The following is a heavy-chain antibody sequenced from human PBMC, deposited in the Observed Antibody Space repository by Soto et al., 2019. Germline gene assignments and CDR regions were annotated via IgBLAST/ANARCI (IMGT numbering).Heavy chain of an antibody. CDR3: ASLSRIHYGMDD. J-gene: IGHJ6*02. V-gene: IGHV3-11*05. CDR2: SSSSSSYT. CDR1: GFTFSDYY. Sequence: QVQLVESGGGLVKPGGSLRLSCAASGFTFSDYYMSWIRQAQGKGLEWVSYSSSSSSYTNYADSVKGRFTISRDNAKNSLKLPMNSLRGEDTSVYSCASLSRIHYGMDDWGQGTPVTVSS. D-gene: IGHD2-15*01.